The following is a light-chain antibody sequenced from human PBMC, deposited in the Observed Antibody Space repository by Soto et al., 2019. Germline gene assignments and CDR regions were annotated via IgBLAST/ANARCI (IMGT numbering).Light chain of an antibody. CDR2: VEGSGSY. Sequence: QPVLTQSSSASASLGSLVKLTCTLSSGHSSYIIAWHQQQPGKAPRYLMKVEGSGSYNKGSGVPDRFSGSSSGADRYLTISNLQSEDEADYYCETWDSNTRVFGGGTKVTVL. V-gene: IGLV4-60*03. CDR1: SGHSSYI. J-gene: IGLJ3*02. CDR3: ETWDSNTRV.